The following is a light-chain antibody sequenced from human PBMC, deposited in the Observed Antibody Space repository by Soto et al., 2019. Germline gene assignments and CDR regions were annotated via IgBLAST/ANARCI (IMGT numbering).Light chain of an antibody. V-gene: IGLV2-11*01. Sequence: SVLTQPRSVSGSPGQSVTISCTGTSRDVGAYKYVSWYQQHPGRVPQLMIYDMTKRPSGVPDRFSGSKSGNTASLTISGLQAEDEAEYYCCSYAGTHTLFGGGTKLTVL. CDR3: CSYAGTHTL. CDR1: SRDVGAYKY. CDR2: DMT. J-gene: IGLJ2*01.